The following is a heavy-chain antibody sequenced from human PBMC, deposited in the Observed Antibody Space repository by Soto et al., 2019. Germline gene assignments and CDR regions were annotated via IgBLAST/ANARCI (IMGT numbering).Heavy chain of an antibody. J-gene: IGHJ6*02. CDR1: GDTRTDFS. CDR2: LSVGNGDT. D-gene: IGHD2-21*01. V-gene: IGHV1-3*01. Sequence: GASVKVSCKASGDTRTDFSMHWVRQAPGQRPEWMGWLSVGNGDTKYPQKFQGRVTITRDTSARTAYMELSNLRSEDTAVYYCATSEGDCGGVSCYNYFYYYGMDVWGQGTTVTVPS. CDR3: ATSEGDCGGVSCYNYFYYYGMDV.